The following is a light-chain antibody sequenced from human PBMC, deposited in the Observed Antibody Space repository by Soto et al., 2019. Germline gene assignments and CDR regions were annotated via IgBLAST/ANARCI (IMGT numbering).Light chain of an antibody. CDR2: DVS. V-gene: IGLV2-14*01. CDR3: SSDTSSSLYV. CDR1: SSDVGGYNY. J-gene: IGLJ1*01. Sequence: QSALTQPASVSGSPGQSITISCTGTSSDVGGYNYVSWYQQHPGKAPKLMIYDVSNRPSGVSNRFSGSKSGNTASLTISGLHAEDEAYYYCSSDTSSSLYVFGTGTKVTVL.